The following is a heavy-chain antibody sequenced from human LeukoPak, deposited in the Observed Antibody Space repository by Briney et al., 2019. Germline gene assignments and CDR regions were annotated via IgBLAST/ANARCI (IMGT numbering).Heavy chain of an antibody. CDR3: ARPFGDYARFDP. V-gene: IGHV3-9*01. CDR1: GFTFDDYA. D-gene: IGHD4-17*01. CDR2: INWNSGSI. J-gene: IGHJ5*02. Sequence: AGGSLRLSCAASGFTFDDYAMHWVRQAPGKGPEWVSGINWNSGSIGYADSVKGRFTMSRDNAKNSLYLQMNSLRVEDTAVYYCARPFGDYARFDPWGQGTLVTVSS.